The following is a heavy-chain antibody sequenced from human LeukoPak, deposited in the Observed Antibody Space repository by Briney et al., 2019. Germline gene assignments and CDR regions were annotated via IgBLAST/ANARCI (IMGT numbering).Heavy chain of an antibody. D-gene: IGHD1-26*01. CDR2: VNWNSAII. V-gene: IGHV3-20*04. J-gene: IGHJ3*02. Sequence: GGSLRLSCAASGFTFDDYAMSWVRQAPGKGLEWVSGVNWNSAIIGYADSVKGRFSISRDNAKNSLYLQMNSLRVEDTALYYCARPYSESTRIDYAFDIWGQGTMVTVSS. CDR1: GFTFDDYA. CDR3: ARPYSESTRIDYAFDI.